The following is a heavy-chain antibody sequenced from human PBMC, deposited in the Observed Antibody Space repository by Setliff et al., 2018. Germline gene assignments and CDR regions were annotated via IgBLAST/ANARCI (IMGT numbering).Heavy chain of an antibody. CDR3: ARDVVSGWYRRNNYFGMDV. V-gene: IGHV3-30*03. CDR2: ISDDDTKK. D-gene: IGHD6-19*01. Sequence: PGGSLRLSCAASGFTFSPYIIHWVRQAPGKGLEWVALISDDDTKKYFADSVKGRFTISRDNAKNSLYLQMNSLRVEDTAVYYCARDVVSGWYRRNNYFGMDVWGQGTTVTVSS. J-gene: IGHJ6*02. CDR1: GFTFSPYI.